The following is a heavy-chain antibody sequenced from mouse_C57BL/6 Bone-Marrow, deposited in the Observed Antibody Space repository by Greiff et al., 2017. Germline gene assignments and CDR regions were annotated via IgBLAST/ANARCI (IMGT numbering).Heavy chain of an antibody. CDR1: GFNFKDDY. D-gene: IGHD1-1*01. J-gene: IGHJ2*01. V-gene: IGHV14-4*01. Sequence: EVQLQQSGAELVRPGASVKLSCTASGFNFKDDYMHWVKQRPEQGLEWIGWIDPENGDTEYASKFQGKATITADTSSNTAYLQLSSLTSEDTAVYYCTTYDYGYYFDYWGQGTTLTVSS. CDR2: IDPENGDT. CDR3: TTYDYGYYFDY.